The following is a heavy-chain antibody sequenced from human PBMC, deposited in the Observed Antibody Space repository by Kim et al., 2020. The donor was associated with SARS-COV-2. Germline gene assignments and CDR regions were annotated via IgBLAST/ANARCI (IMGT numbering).Heavy chain of an antibody. Sequence: YTPPLKSRVTISVDTSKNQFSLKLTSVTAADTALYYCARLTGTTSYYFDYWGQGTLVTVSS. CDR3: ARLTGTTSYYFDY. V-gene: IGHV4-59*01. J-gene: IGHJ4*02. D-gene: IGHD1-7*01.